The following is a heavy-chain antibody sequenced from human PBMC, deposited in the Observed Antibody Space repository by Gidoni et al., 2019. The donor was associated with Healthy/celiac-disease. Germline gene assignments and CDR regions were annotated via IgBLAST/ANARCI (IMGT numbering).Heavy chain of an antibody. CDR3: ARERAWNHQFGLDYYYMDV. CDR1: GGSISSGDYY. J-gene: IGHJ6*03. D-gene: IGHD1-1*01. CDR2: IYYSGST. Sequence: QVQLQESGPGLVKPSQTLSLTCTVSGGSISSGDYYWSWIRQPPGKGLEWIGYIYYSGSTYYTPSLKSRVTISVDTSNNQFSLKLSSVTAADTAVYYCARERAWNHQFGLDYYYMDVWGKGTTVTVSS. V-gene: IGHV4-30-4*01.